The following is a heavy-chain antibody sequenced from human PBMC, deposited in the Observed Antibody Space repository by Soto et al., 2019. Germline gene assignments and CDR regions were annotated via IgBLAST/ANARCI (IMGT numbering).Heavy chain of an antibody. V-gene: IGHV4-30-2*01. CDR1: GGSISSGGYS. CDR3: ASSYYYSSGSALRD. Sequence: QLQLQESGSGLVQPSQTLSLTCAVSGGSISSGGYSWSWIRQPPGKGLEWIGYIYHSGSTYYSPSLKSRVTISVDRSKNQFSLKLSSVTAADTAVYYCASSYYYSSGSALRDWGQGTLVTVSS. J-gene: IGHJ1*01. CDR2: IYHSGST. D-gene: IGHD3-22*01.